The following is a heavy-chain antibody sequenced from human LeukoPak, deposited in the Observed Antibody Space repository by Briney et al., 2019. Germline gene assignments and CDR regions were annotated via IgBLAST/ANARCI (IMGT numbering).Heavy chain of an antibody. CDR1: GFTVSSNY. V-gene: IGHV3-48*01. CDR2: ISSSSNII. J-gene: IGHJ4*02. Sequence: GGSLRPSCAASGFTVSSNYMSWVRQPPGKGLQWVSYISSSSNIIYYADSVKGRFTISRDNAKNSLFLQMNSLRAEDTAVYYCARDFAREFTIDYWGQGTLVTVSS. CDR3: ARDFAREFTIDY. D-gene: IGHD3-10*01.